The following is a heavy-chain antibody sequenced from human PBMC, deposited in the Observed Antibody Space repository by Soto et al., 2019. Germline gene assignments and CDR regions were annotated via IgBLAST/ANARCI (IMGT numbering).Heavy chain of an antibody. CDR1: GGSFSGYY. V-gene: IGHV4-34*01. Sequence: QVQLQQWGAGLLKPSETLSLTCAVYGGSFSGYYWSWIRQPPGKGLEWIGEINHSGSTNYNPSLKSRVTISVDTSKNQFSLKLGSVTAADTAVYYCARGMEYYGSGSYSHWGQGTLVTVSS. CDR3: ARGMEYYGSGSYSH. J-gene: IGHJ4*02. D-gene: IGHD3-10*01. CDR2: INHSGST.